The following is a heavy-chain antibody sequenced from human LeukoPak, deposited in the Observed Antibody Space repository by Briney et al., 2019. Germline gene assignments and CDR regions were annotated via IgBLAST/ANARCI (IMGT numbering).Heavy chain of an antibody. CDR2: INHSGST. CDR3: ARGRGGYYGSGSQRGYYYMDV. V-gene: IGHV4-34*01. Sequence: SETLSLTCAVYGGSFSGYYWSWIRQPPGKGLEWIGEINHSGSTNYNPSLKSRVTISVDTSKNQFSLKLSSVTAADTAVYYCARGRGGYYGSGSQRGYYYMDVWGKGTTVTVSS. D-gene: IGHD3-10*01. J-gene: IGHJ6*03. CDR1: GGSFSGYY.